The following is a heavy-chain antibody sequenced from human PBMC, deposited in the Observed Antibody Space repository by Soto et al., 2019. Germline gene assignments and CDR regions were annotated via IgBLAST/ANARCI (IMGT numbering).Heavy chain of an antibody. Sequence: QVPLQEAGPGLVKPSQTLSLTCAISGDSVSSNSAAWNWIRLSPSRGLEWMARTYYRSRWYNDYEVAVRSRITVNPDTSKSQFSLQLTSVTPQDTAVYYCAGTTSHQWYYMDVWGKGTTVTVSS. J-gene: IGHJ6*03. CDR2: TYYRSRWYN. CDR1: GDSVSSNSAA. V-gene: IGHV6-1*01. D-gene: IGHD1-7*01. CDR3: AGTTSHQWYYMDV.